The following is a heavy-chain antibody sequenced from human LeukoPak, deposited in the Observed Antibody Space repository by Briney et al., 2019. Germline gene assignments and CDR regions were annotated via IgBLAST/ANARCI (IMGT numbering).Heavy chain of an antibody. CDR1: GYTFASYG. Sequence: EASVKVSCKASGYTFASYGISWVRQAPGQGLEWMGWISAYNGNTNYAQKLQGRVTMTTDTSTSTAYMELRSLRSDDTAVYYCARSILWELPERFYDYWGQGTLVTVSS. CDR3: ARSILWELPERFYDY. D-gene: IGHD1-26*01. J-gene: IGHJ4*02. CDR2: ISAYNGNT. V-gene: IGHV1-18*01.